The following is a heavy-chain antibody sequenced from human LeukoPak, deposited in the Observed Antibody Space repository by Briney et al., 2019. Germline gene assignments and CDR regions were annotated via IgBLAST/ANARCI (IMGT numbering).Heavy chain of an antibody. CDR2: MNPNSGNT. V-gene: IGHV1-8*03. J-gene: IGHJ4*02. Sequence: ASVKVSCKASGYTFTSYGINWVRQATGQGLEWMGWMNPNSGNTGYAQKFQGRVTITRNTSISTAYMELSSLRSEDTAVYYCAVGFGSGYFYYFDYWGQGTLVTVSS. CDR1: GYTFTSYG. CDR3: AVGFGSGYFYYFDY. D-gene: IGHD3-3*01.